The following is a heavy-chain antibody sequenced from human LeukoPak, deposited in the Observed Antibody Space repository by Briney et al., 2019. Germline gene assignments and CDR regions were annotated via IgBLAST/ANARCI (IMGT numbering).Heavy chain of an antibody. CDR1: GFTFSSYA. J-gene: IGHJ4*02. CDR2: ISGSGGST. D-gene: IGHD3-10*01. V-gene: IGHV3-23*01. Sequence: GGSLRLSCAASGFTFSSYAMSWVRQAPGKGLEWVSAISGSGGSTYYADSVKGRFTMSRDNAKNSLYLQMNSLRADDTAVYYCVRNMVRGVTLFDYWGPGTRVTVSS. CDR3: VRNMVRGVTLFDY.